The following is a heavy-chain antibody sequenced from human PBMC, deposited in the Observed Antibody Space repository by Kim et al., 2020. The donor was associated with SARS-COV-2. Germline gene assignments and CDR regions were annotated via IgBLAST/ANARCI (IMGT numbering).Heavy chain of an antibody. V-gene: IGHV4-4*07. CDR1: GGSISSYY. J-gene: IGHJ4*02. CDR3: AREKAPLGIAVAGTWGWGPFDY. Sequence: SETLSLTCTVSGGSISSYYWSWIRQPAGKGLEWIGRIYTSGSTNYNPSLKSRVTMSVDTSKNQFSLKLSSVTAADTAVYYCAREKAPLGIAVAGTWGWGPFDYWGQGTLVTVSS. D-gene: IGHD6-19*01. CDR2: IYTSGST.